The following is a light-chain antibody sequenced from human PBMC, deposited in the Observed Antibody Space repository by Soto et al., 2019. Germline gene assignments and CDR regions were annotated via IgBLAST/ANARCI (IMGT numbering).Light chain of an antibody. J-gene: IGKJ1*01. CDR2: YAS. CDR3: QHYNSYSEA. V-gene: IGKV1-5*01. CDR1: HDISRC. Sequence: DIQMTQSPSSLSASVGDRVAITCRASHDISRCLAWWQQQQAKAARLLIYYASSIQSGVIPRFSGSGSGTEFTPPTSSMQDDDFATYYCQHYNSYSEAFGQGTKVDIK.